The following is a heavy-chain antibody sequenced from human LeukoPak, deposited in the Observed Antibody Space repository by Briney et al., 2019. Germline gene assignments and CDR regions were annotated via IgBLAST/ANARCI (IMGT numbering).Heavy chain of an antibody. CDR3: ARVRLGVGDAFDI. V-gene: IGHV4-34*01. CDR2: INHSGST. D-gene: IGHD3-10*01. J-gene: IGHJ3*02. Sequence: PSETLSLTCAVYGGSFSGYYWSWIRQPPGKGLEWIGEINHSGSTNYNPSLKSRVTMSLDTSKNQFSLKLTYVTPADTAVYYCARVRLGVGDAFDIWGQGTMVTVST. CDR1: GGSFSGYY.